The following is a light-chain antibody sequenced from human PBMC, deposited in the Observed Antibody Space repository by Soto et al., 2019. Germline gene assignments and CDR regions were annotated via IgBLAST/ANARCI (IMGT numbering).Light chain of an antibody. CDR3: TSNTASSPFYV. J-gene: IGLJ1*01. V-gene: IGLV2-14*03. CDR1: RTDGDGHDY. Sequence: QSVLTQPASVSGSPGQSIAISCIGVRTDGDGHDYVSWYQQHPGQAPQLIIYDVYNRPSGVSDRFSGSKSGNTASLIISGLQAEDEADYFCTSNTASSPFYVFGAGSKVTVL. CDR2: DVY.